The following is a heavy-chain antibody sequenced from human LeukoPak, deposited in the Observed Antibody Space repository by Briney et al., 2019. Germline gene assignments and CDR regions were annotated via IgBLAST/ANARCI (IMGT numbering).Heavy chain of an antibody. J-gene: IGHJ6*03. Sequence: GGSLRLSCAASGFTFSSYGMHWVRQAPGKGLEWVAVISYDGSNKYYADSVKGRFTISRDNAKNSLYLQMNSLRAEDTALYYCAKDMFFQPYYMDVWGKGTTVTISS. CDR1: GFTFSSYG. CDR2: ISYDGSNK. V-gene: IGHV3-30*18. CDR3: AKDMFFQPYYMDV. D-gene: IGHD3-10*02.